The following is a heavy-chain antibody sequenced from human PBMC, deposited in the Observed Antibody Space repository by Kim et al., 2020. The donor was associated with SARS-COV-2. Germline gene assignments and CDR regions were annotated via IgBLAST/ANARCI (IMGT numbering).Heavy chain of an antibody. D-gene: IGHD6-13*01. CDR3: ARDPLLYSSSFSWFDP. V-gene: IGHV1-69*13. CDR2: IIPIFGTA. Sequence: SVKVSCKASGGTFSSYAISWVRQAPGQGLEWMGGIIPIFGTANYAQKFQGRVTITADESTSTAYMELSSLRSEDTAVYYCARDPLLYSSSFSWFDPWGQGTLVTVSP. J-gene: IGHJ5*02. CDR1: GGTFSSYA.